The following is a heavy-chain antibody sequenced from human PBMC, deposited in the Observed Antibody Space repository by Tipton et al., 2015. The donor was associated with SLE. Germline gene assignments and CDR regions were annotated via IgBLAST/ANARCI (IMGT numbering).Heavy chain of an antibody. Sequence: TLSLTCTVSGGSISSSSYYWGWIRQPPGKGLEWIGSIYYSGSTYYNPSLKSRVTISVATSKNHFSLKLSSVTAADTAVYYCAPSIAARPRDWYFDLWGRGTLVTVSS. D-gene: IGHD6-6*01. CDR3: APSIAARPRDWYFDL. CDR1: GGSISSSSYY. J-gene: IGHJ2*01. V-gene: IGHV4-39*01. CDR2: IYYSGST.